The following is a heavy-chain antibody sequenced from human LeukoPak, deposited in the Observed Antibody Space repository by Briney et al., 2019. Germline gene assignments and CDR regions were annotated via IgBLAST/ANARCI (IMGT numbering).Heavy chain of an antibody. J-gene: IGHJ4*02. D-gene: IGHD3-10*01. Sequence: SETLSLTCTVSDGSISSYYWSWIRQPAGKGLEWIGRMYTSGSTNYNPSLNSRVTMSVDTSKNQFSLKLSSVTAADTAVYYCARDRAYSDYKGTTYYFDYWGQGTLVTVSS. CDR2: MYTSGST. CDR1: DGSISSYY. CDR3: ARDRAYSDYKGTTYYFDY. V-gene: IGHV4-4*07.